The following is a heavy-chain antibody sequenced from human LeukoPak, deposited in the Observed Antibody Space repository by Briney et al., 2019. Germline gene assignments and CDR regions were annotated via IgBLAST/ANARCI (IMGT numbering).Heavy chain of an antibody. Sequence: ASVKVSCKASGYTFTGYYMHWVRQAPGQGLEWMGWINPNSGNTGYAQKFQGRVTMARNTSISTAYMELSSLRSEDTAVYYCASSLTMIVVVIPDAFDIWGQGTMVTVSS. J-gene: IGHJ3*02. CDR2: INPNSGNT. CDR1: GYTFTGYY. D-gene: IGHD3-22*01. CDR3: ASSLTMIVVVIPDAFDI. V-gene: IGHV1-8*02.